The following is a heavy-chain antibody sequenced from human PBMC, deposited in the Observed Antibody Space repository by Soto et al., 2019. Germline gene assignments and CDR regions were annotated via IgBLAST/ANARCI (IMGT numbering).Heavy chain of an antibody. V-gene: IGHV2-5*02. CDR2: IYWDDYK. CDR1: GFSLSTSGVG. D-gene: IGHD4-17*01. CDR3: ARKGYCDYPIDY. Sequence: QITLKESGPSLVKPTQTLTLTCTFSGFSLSTSGVGVGWFRQPPGKALEWLAVIYWDDYKHYSPSLKSRLTITKDTSKNQVVLTMTNMDPVDTATYCCARKGYCDYPIDYWGQGTLVTVSS. J-gene: IGHJ4*02.